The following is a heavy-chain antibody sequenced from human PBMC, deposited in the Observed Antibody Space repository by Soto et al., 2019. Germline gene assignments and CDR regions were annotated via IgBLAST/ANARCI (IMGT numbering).Heavy chain of an antibody. Sequence: VQLVESGGGLVQPGESLRLSCAASGFTFSNHWINWIRQTPGRGLEWLAVIKQDGSEKYYVDSVKGRFTVSRDNAMNSAYLQMSILRVDETAVYYCARDLYMDYWGQGTLVTVSS. CDR1: GFTFSNHW. J-gene: IGHJ4*02. D-gene: IGHD1-20*01. CDR2: IKQDGSEK. CDR3: ARDLYMDY. V-gene: IGHV3-7*04.